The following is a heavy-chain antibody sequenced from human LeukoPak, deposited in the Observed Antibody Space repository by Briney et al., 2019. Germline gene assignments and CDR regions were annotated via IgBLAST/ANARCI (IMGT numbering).Heavy chain of an antibody. V-gene: IGHV3-48*02. CDR3: ATGQRDAFDY. D-gene: IGHD5-24*01. J-gene: IGHJ4*02. CDR1: GFSFTDYP. CDR2: IRTTAEGAKYA. Sequence: PGGSLRLSCATSGFSFTDYPMNWVRQAPGKGLEWISNIRTTAEGAKYAYYADSVKGRVTISRDDGKNTLYLHMNSLRDDDTAVYYCATGQRDAFDYWGQGILVTVSS.